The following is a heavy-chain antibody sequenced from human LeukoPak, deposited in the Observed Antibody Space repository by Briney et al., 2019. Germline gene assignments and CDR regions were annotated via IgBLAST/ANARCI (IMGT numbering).Heavy chain of an antibody. CDR1: GDPVSSYY. CDR2: INTRGII. D-gene: IGHD3-16*01. Sequence: SETLSLTCTVSGDPVSSYYWSWIRQPAGRGLEWIGRINTRGIINYNPSLESRATMSVDTSKNQFSLKLRSVTAADTAVYYCARDLEGDSFYFDNWGQGTLVTVSS. CDR3: ARDLEGDSFYFDN. J-gene: IGHJ4*02. V-gene: IGHV4-4*07.